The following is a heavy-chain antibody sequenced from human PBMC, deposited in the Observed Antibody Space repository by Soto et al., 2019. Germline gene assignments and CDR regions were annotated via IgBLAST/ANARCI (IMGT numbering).Heavy chain of an antibody. CDR1: GFTFDDYA. J-gene: IGHJ2*01. D-gene: IGHD6-6*01. Sequence: EVQLVESGGGLVQPGRSLRLSCAASGFTFDDYAMHWFRQAPGKGLEWVSVIIWNSCNIAYADSVKGRFNISRDNAKNSLYLQMNNLRTEDTAFYYCARDIVPSVFRYFDVWGRGTLVTVSS. CDR2: IIWNSCNI. V-gene: IGHV3-9*01. CDR3: ARDIVPSVFRYFDV.